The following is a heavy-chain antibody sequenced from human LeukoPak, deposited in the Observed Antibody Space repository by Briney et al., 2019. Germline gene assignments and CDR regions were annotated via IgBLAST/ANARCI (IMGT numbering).Heavy chain of an antibody. CDR1: GFTFSSSA. V-gene: IGHV3-23*01. J-gene: IGHJ4*02. CDR2: INGGGGGT. D-gene: IGHD3-10*01. Sequence: GGSLRLSCAASGFTFSSSAVSWVRQAPGKGLEWLSTINGGGGGTYYADSVTGRFTISSDTSQNTLYLQMNSLRTDDTAVYYCAKANPTPRGVNFDYWGQGTLVTVSS. CDR3: AKANPTPRGVNFDY.